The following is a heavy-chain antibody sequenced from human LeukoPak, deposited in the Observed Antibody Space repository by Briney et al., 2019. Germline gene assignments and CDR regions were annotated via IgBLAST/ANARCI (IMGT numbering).Heavy chain of an antibody. D-gene: IGHD1-26*01. CDR3: ARDPYSGNYGDYYYYYMDV. Sequence: GGSLRLSCAASGFTFSNYWMHWVRQAPGKGLVWVSRINSDGINTSYADSVKGRFTISRDNAKSSLYLQMNSLRGEDTAVYYCARDPYSGNYGDYYYYYMDVWGKGTTVTISS. V-gene: IGHV3-74*01. J-gene: IGHJ6*03. CDR2: INSDGINT. CDR1: GFTFSNYW.